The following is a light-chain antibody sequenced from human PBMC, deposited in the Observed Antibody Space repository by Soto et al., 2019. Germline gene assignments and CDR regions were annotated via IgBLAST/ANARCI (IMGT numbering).Light chain of an antibody. CDR1: QGIRNY. Sequence: DIQMTQSPSSLSAAVGDRVTITCRASQGIRNYLAWYQQKPGKVPKLLIYAASTLQSGVPPRFSGGGSGTDFTVTISSLQPEDVATYECQHYESAPFSFGRGTRVVFK. V-gene: IGKV1-27*01. J-gene: IGKJ3*01. CDR2: AAS. CDR3: QHYESAPFS.